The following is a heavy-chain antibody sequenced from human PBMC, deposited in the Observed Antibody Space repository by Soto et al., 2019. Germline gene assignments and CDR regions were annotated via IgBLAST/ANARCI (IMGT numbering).Heavy chain of an antibody. CDR1: GGSISSSSYY. Sequence: SETLSLTCTVSGGSISSSSYYWGWIRQPPGKGLERIGSIYYSGSTYYNPSLKSRVTISVDTSKNQFSLKLSSVTAADTAVYYCARLINYGDYDYWGQGTLVTVSS. J-gene: IGHJ4*02. CDR2: IYYSGST. V-gene: IGHV4-39*01. D-gene: IGHD4-17*01. CDR3: ARLINYGDYDY.